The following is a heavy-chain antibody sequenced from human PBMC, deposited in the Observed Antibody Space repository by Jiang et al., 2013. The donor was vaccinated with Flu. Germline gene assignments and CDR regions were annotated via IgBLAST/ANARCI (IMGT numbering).Heavy chain of an antibody. J-gene: IGHJ4*02. CDR3: ARVMKSDYAPWDY. D-gene: IGHD4-17*01. V-gene: IGHV4-31*03. Sequence: GLVKPSQTLSLTCTVSGGSISSGGYYWSWIRRHPGKGLEWIGYIYYSGSTYYNPSLKSRVTISVDTSKNQFSLKLSSVTAADTAVYYCARVMKSDYAPWDYWGQGTLVTVSS. CDR1: GGSISSGGYY. CDR2: IYYSGST.